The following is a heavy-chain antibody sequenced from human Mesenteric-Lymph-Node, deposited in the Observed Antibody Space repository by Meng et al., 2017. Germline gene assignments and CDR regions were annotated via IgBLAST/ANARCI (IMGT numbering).Heavy chain of an antibody. J-gene: IGHJ5*02. V-gene: IGHV3-11*04. CDR1: GFTFSDYY. CDR2: TSTNAGTT. CDR3: AKDKAAAGAFDP. D-gene: IGHD6-13*01. Sequence: QVQLVESGGGLVKPGASLRLSCAASGFTFSDYYMIWIRQVPGKGLEWVSYTSTNAGTTYYADSVEGRFTISRDNAKKSLYLQMNSLRVEDTAVYYCAKDKAAAGAFDPWGQGTLVTVSS.